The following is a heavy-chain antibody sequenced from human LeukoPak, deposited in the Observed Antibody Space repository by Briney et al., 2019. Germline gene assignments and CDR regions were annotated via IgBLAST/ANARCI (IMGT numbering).Heavy chain of an antibody. CDR1: GGSISSGGYY. CDR2: IYYSGST. CDR3: ARDISGYDSSGCYSYYFDY. J-gene: IGHJ4*02. Sequence: PSETLSLTCTVSGGSISSGGYYWSWIRQHPGKGLEWIGYIYYSGSTYYNPSLKSRVTISVDTSKNQFSLKLSSVTAADTAVYYCARDISGYDSSGCYSYYFDYWGQGTLVTVSS. V-gene: IGHV4-31*03. D-gene: IGHD3-22*01.